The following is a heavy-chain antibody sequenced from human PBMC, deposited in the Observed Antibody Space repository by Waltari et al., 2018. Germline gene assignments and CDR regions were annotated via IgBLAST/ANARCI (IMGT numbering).Heavy chain of an antibody. D-gene: IGHD3-3*01. V-gene: IGHV4-59*01. CDR1: GDSITNYY. CDR3: ARSYDFWRGYPLHY. Sequence: QVQLQESGPGLVKPSETLSLICSVSGDSITNYYWSWVRQPPGKGLEWIGYIACSGSTRYNPSLTSQATISVDTSKKQFSLRLGSVTAADTAIYYCARSYDFWRGYPLHYWGQGTLVTVSA. J-gene: IGHJ4*02. CDR2: IACSGST.